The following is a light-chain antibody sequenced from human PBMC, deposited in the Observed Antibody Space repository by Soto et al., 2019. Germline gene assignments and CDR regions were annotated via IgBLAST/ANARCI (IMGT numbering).Light chain of an antibody. Sequence: DIQMTQSPSTLSATVGDRVTITCRASQSISTWLAWYQQKPGKAPKLLIYDASSLEVGVPSRFSGSGSQTEFTLTSSRLQPDAYETYYCKQYYDFRTFGQGTKVDIK. J-gene: IGKJ1*01. CDR3: KQYYDFRT. V-gene: IGKV1-5*01. CDR1: QSISTW. CDR2: DAS.